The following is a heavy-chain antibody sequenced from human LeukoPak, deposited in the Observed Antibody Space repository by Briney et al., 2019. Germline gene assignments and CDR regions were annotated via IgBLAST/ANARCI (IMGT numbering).Heavy chain of an antibody. CDR1: GYTFTGYY. D-gene: IGHD3-22*01. V-gene: IGHV1-2*04. J-gene: IGHJ4*02. CDR3: AREAVSSSGYTNTNYFDY. Sequence: ASVKVSCTASGYTFTGYYIHWVRQAPGQGFEWMGWINPKSGGTNYAQKFQGCVTMTRDTSISTAYMELSRLGSDDTAVYYCAREAVSSSGYTNTNYFDYWGQGTLVTVSS. CDR2: INPKSGGT.